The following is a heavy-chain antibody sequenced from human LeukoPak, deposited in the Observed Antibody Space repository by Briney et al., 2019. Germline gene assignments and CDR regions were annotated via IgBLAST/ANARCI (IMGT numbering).Heavy chain of an antibody. CDR2: ISGSGGCT. CDR3: ARDLGYCTNGVCHTMFDY. J-gene: IGHJ4*02. V-gene: IGHV3-23*01. Sequence: PGGSLRLSCAASGFTFSSYAMSWVRQAPGKGLEWVSSISGSGGCTYYADSVKGRFSISRDNAKGSLFLQLNSLRAEDTAVYYCARDLGYCTNGVCHTMFDYWGQGTLVAVSS. CDR1: GFTFSSYA. D-gene: IGHD2-8*01.